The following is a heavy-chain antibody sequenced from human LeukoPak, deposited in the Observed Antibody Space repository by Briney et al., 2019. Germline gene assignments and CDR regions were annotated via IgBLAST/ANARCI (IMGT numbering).Heavy chain of an antibody. CDR3: ARSRIAARFFAFDI. V-gene: IGHV7-4-1*02. Sequence: GASVKVSCKASGYTFTSYGINWVRQAPGQGLEWMGWINTNTGNPTYAQGFTGRFVFSLDTSVSTAYLQISSLKAEDTAVYYCARSRIAARFFAFDIWGQGTMVTVSS. J-gene: IGHJ3*02. CDR2: INTNTGNP. D-gene: IGHD6-6*01. CDR1: GYTFTSYG.